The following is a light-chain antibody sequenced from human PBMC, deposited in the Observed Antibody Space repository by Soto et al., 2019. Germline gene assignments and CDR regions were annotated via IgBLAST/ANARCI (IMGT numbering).Light chain of an antibody. CDR1: QSMFSY. V-gene: IGKV1-39*01. Sequence: DIQMTQSPSSLSASVGDRVTITCRASQSMFSYLNWYQQKPGKAPKLLIYAASSLQSGVPSRFSGSGSGTDFTLTISSLQPEDFATYFCQETYSTPPWTFGQGTKVDI. J-gene: IGKJ1*01. CDR2: AAS. CDR3: QETYSTPPWT.